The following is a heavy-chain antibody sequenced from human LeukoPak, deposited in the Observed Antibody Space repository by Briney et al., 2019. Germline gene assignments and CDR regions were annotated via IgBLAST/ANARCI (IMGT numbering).Heavy chain of an antibody. V-gene: IGHV4-59*12. CDR1: GGSISSYY. Sequence: SETLSLTCTVSGGSISSYYWSWIRQPPGKGLEWIGYIYYSGSTNYNPSLKSRVTISVDTSKNQFSLKLSSVTAADTAVYYCARRSCSGGTCYESRGWFDSWGQGTLVTVSS. CDR3: ARRSCSGGTCYESRGWFDS. D-gene: IGHD2-15*01. CDR2: IYYSGST. J-gene: IGHJ5*01.